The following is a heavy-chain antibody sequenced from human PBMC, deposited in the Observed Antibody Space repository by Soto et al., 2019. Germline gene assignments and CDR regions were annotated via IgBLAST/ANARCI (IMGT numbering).Heavy chain of an antibody. CDR1: GFSFGNYG. V-gene: IGHV3-30*18. J-gene: IGHJ4*02. CDR3: VKTEGGSGWGGDF. Sequence: QVQLVESGGGMVLPGRSLSLSCAAAGFSFGNYGMHWVRQAPGEGLEGVALISHDAKNAYYADCVQGRFTISRDNSQSTVCLQMYSLRPDVSGISYGVKTEGGSGWGGDFWVQGTLVTVSS. D-gene: IGHD6-19*01. CDR2: ISHDAKNA.